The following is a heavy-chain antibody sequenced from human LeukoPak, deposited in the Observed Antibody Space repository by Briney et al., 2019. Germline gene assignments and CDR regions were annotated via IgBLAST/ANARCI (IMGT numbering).Heavy chain of an antibody. CDR2: FSSDGRTT. J-gene: IGHJ4*01. CDR3: CSGTYYSDY. CDR1: GXTFCSYW. D-gene: IGHD3-10*02. V-gene: IGHV3-74*01. Sequence: GGSLRLSCAVSGXTFCSYWVHGVRQAPGKGLVWVSRFSSDGRTTNYADSVKGRFTIPRDNAKNTLYLEMNSLRADDTAVYYGCSGTYYSDYWGQGTLVTVSS.